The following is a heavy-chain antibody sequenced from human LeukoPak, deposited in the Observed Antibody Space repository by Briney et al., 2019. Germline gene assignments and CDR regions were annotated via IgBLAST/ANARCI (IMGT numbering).Heavy chain of an antibody. Sequence: SETLSLTCTVSGGSISSSSYYWGWIRQPPGKGLEWIGSIYYSGSTYYNPSLKSRVTISVDTSKNQFSLKLSSVTAADTAVYYCARGLLNSGYDSRVRWFDPWGQGTLVTVSS. CDR3: ARGLLNSGYDSRVRWFDP. CDR2: IYYSGST. D-gene: IGHD5-12*01. CDR1: GGSISSSSYY. J-gene: IGHJ5*02. V-gene: IGHV4-39*01.